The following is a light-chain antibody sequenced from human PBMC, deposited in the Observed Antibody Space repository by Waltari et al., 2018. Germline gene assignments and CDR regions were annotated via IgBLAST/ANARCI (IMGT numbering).Light chain of an antibody. CDR2: RSA. J-gene: IGLJ3*02. CDR3: ASWDDSLNGHWV. V-gene: IGLV1-44*01. Sequence: QPVLTQPPSVSGTPGQRVTIPCSGSASNIGGNLFNWYQQVPGKAPKLLIYRSALRPSGVPDRFSGSKCGTSASLAISGLQSEDEADYFCASWDDSLNGHWVFGGGTKVTVL. CDR1: ASNIGGNL.